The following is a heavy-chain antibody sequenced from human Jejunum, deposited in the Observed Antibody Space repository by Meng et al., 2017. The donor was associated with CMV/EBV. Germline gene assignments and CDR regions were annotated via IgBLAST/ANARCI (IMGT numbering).Heavy chain of an antibody. D-gene: IGHD3-10*01. V-gene: IGHV4-4*07. J-gene: IGHJ4*02. Sequence: QVQLQESGLGLVKPSETWSLTCTVSGGSISDYYWSWIRQPAGKGLEWIGRIYSNGATNYNPSLKSRVTMSVDTSKNQFSLKLSSVTAADTAVYFCARDMHREVVIQDYWGQGTLVTVSS. CDR3: ARDMHREVVIQDY. CDR1: GGSISDYY. CDR2: IYSNGAT.